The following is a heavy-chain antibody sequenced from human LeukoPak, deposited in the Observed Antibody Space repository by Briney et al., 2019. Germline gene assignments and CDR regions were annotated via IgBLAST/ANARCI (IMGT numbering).Heavy chain of an antibody. CDR3: ARRISGSQNDY. V-gene: IGHV3-23*01. Sequence: GGSLRLSCVASGFTFSSYTMTWVRQAPGKELEWVSAISGSGSATYFADSAKGRFTISRDNSKDTLYLQMNSLRADDTAVYYCARRISGSQNDYWGQGTLVTVSS. CDR1: GFTFSSYT. J-gene: IGHJ4*02. D-gene: IGHD3-10*01. CDR2: ISGSGSAT.